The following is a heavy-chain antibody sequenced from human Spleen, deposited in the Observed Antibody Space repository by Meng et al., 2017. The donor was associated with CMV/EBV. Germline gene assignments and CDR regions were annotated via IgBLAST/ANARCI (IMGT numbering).Heavy chain of an antibody. V-gene: IGHV1-46*01. J-gene: IGHJ6*02. CDR3: ARVGGWDGMDV. CDR1: GYTFTSYY. CDR2: INPSGGTT. Sequence: ASVKVSCKASGYTFTSYYLHWVRQAPGQGLEWMGIINPSGGTTTYAQKFQGRVTMTRDTPITTANMELSRLTSDDTAVYYCARVGGWDGMDVWGQGTTVTVSS. D-gene: IGHD3-16*01.